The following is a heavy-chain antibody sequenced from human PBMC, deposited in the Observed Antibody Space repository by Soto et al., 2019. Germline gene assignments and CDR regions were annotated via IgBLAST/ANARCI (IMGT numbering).Heavy chain of an antibody. Sequence: SETLSLTCTVSGGSVSSGSYYWSWIRQPPGKGLEWIGYIYYSGSTNYNPSLKSRVTISVDTSKNQFSLKLSSVTAADTAVYYCARVRSTYYDFWSGYLAPNWFDPWGQGTLVTVSS. J-gene: IGHJ5*02. V-gene: IGHV4-61*01. CDR2: IYYSGST. CDR1: GGSVSSGSYY. CDR3: ARVRSTYYDFWSGYLAPNWFDP. D-gene: IGHD3-3*01.